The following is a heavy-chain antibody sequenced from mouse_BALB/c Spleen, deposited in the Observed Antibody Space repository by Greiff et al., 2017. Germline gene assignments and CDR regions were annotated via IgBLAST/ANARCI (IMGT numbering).Heavy chain of an antibody. CDR2: IWAGGST. J-gene: IGHJ3*01. CDR3: ARDDYGSSGFAY. Sequence: VHLVESGPGLVAPSQSLSITCTVSGFSLTSYGVHWVRQPPGKGLEWLGVIWAGGSTNYNSALMSRLSISKDNSKSQVFLKMNSLQTDDTAMYYCARDDYGSSGFAYWGQGTLVTVSA. D-gene: IGHD1-1*01. V-gene: IGHV2-9*02. CDR1: GFSLTSYG.